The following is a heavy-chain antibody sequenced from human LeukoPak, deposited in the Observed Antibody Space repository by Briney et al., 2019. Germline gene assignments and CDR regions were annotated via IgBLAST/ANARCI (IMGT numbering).Heavy chain of an antibody. CDR2: IYYSGST. CDR1: GGSISSSSYY. J-gene: IGHJ3*02. CDR3: ARGVVHCGGDCYAFDI. V-gene: IGHV4-39*07. D-gene: IGHD2-21*02. Sequence: PSETLSLTCTVSGGSISSSSYYWGWIRQPPGKGLEWIGSIYYSGSTYYNPSLKSRVTISVDTSKNQFSLKLSSVTAADTAVYYCARGVVHCGGDCYAFDIWGQGTMVTVSS.